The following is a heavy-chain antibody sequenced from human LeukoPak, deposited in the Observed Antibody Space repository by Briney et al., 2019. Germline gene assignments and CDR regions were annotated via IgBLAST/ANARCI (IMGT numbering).Heavy chain of an antibody. CDR2: INHSGST. Sequence: SGTLSLTCAVYGGSFSGYYWSWIRQPPGKGLEWIGEINHSGSTNYNPSLKSRVTISVDTSKNQFSLKLSSVTAADTAVYYCARKGPGVLVPAAPYNWFDPWGQGTLVTVSS. CDR3: ARKGPGVLVPAAPYNWFDP. D-gene: IGHD2-2*01. CDR1: GGSFSGYY. V-gene: IGHV4-34*01. J-gene: IGHJ5*02.